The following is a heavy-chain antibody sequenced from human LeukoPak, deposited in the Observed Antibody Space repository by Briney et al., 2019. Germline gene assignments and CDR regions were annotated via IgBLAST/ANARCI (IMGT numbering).Heavy chain of an antibody. CDR3: ASEITIFGVVTNRAGWFDP. J-gene: IGHJ5*02. V-gene: IGHV4-34*01. D-gene: IGHD3-3*01. CDR1: GGSFSGYY. CDR2: INHSGST. Sequence: SETLSLTCAVYGGSFSGYYWSWIRQPPGKGLEWIGEINHSGSTNYNPSLKSRVTISVDTSKNQFSLKLSSVTAADTAVYYCASEITIFGVVTNRAGWFDPWGQGTLVTVSS.